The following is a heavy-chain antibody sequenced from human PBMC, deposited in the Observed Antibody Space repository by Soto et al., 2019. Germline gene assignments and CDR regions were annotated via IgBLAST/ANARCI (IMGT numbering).Heavy chain of an antibody. CDR1: GGSISSSSYY. J-gene: IGHJ4*02. Sequence: QLQLQESGPGLVKPSETLSLTCTVSGGSISSSSYYWGWIRQPPGKGLEWIGSIYYSGSTYYNPSLKSRVTISVDTSKHQFSLKLSSVTDADTAVYYCARGYDFWSGPFDYWGQGTLVIVSS. V-gene: IGHV4-39*01. CDR2: IYYSGST. CDR3: ARGYDFWSGPFDY. D-gene: IGHD3-3*01.